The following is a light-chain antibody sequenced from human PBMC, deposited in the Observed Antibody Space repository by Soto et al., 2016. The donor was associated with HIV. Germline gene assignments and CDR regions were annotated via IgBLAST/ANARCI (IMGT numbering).Light chain of an antibody. J-gene: IGKJ2*01. CDR1: QDITTW. CDR2: KAS. V-gene: IGKV1-5*03. CDR3: QQYFSFPYT. Sequence: DIQMTQSPSTLSASVGDRVTITCRASQDITTWLAWYQQKPGKPPNLLIYKASNLQNGVPSRFSGSGSGTEFTLTINSLQPDDFATYYCQQYFSFPYTFGQGTELEI.